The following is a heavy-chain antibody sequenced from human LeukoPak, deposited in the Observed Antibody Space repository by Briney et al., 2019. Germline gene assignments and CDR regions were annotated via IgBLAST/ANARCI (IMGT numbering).Heavy chain of an antibody. D-gene: IGHD3-22*01. CDR3: ARFQYYYDSSGYYYTDY. Sequence: SETLSLTCAVYGGSFSGYYWSWIRQPPGKGLEWIGEINHSGSTNYNPSLKSRVTISADTSKNQFSLKLSSVTAADTAVYYCARFQYYYDSSGYYYTDYWGQGTLVTVSS. V-gene: IGHV4-34*01. CDR2: INHSGST. J-gene: IGHJ4*02. CDR1: GGSFSGYY.